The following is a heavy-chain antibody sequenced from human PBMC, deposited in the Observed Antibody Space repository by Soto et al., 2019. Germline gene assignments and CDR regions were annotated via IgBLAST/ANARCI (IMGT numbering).Heavy chain of an antibody. Sequence: EVQLLESGGGLVQPGGSLRLSCAASGFVFSSYVMTWVRQAPGKGLEGVSSISTSGGSTFYADSVKGRFTISRDNXKDTLFVQMNSLRAEDTALYYCAKSCYGCWSGPDYWGQGSLVTVSS. CDR3: AKSCYGCWSGPDY. CDR2: ISTSGGST. J-gene: IGHJ4*02. CDR1: GFVFSSYV. V-gene: IGHV3-23*01. D-gene: IGHD3-3*01.